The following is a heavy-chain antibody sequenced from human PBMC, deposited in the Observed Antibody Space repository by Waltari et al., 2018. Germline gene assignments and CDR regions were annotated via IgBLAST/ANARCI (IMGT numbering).Heavy chain of an antibody. D-gene: IGHD4-17*01. Sequence: EVVLVESGGGLIQPGGSLRLSCAASDFSVSSNYMSWVRQAPGKGLVWDSIRHSDSTTDYADSVKGRVTISRDMSKNTLYLQMNSLRADDTAVYYCARTYGGNSPGAFDVWGQGTMVTISS. CDR3: ARTYGGNSPGAFDV. CDR2: RHSDSTT. CDR1: DFSVSSNY. J-gene: IGHJ3*01. V-gene: IGHV3-53*01.